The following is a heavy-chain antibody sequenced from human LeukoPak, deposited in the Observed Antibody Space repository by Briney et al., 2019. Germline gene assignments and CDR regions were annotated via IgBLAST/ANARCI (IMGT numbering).Heavy chain of an antibody. Sequence: GASVKVSCKTSGYTFTTYGISWLRQAPGQGLEWMGWIRAHKGETEYAQKFQGRVTMTREISTSTAYMELQSLTSDDTAVYYCARADIIVVAGSTPVGSGFEYWGQGALITVS. CDR2: IRAHKGET. V-gene: IGHV1-18*01. J-gene: IGHJ4*02. CDR1: GYTFTTYG. D-gene: IGHD2-15*01. CDR3: ARADIIVVAGSTPVGSGFEY.